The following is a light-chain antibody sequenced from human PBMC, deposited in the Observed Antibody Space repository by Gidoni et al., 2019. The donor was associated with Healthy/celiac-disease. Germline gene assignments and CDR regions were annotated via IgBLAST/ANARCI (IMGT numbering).Light chain of an antibody. CDR1: QSVSSSY. J-gene: IGKJ4*01. CDR2: GAY. V-gene: IGKV3-20*01. CDR3: QQYDSSLT. Sequence: ELVLTQSPGTLSLSPGERATLSCRASQSVSSSYLAWYQQKPGQAPRLLIYGAYSRATGIPDRFSGSGSGTDFTLTISRLEPEDFAVYYCQQYDSSLTFGGGTKVEIK.